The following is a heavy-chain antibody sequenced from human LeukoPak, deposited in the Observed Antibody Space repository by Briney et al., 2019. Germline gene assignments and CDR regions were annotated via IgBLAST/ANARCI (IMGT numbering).Heavy chain of an antibody. Sequence: GGSLRLSCAASGFSFSTYWMTWVRQAPGKGLEWVANIKQDGSEKHYVDSVKGRFTISRDNAKNSLYLQMNSLRAEDTAVYYCARDRDGYYMDVWGEGTTVTISS. CDR2: IKQDGSEK. V-gene: IGHV3-7*01. J-gene: IGHJ6*03. CDR1: GFSFSTYW. D-gene: IGHD2-21*01. CDR3: ARDRDGYYMDV.